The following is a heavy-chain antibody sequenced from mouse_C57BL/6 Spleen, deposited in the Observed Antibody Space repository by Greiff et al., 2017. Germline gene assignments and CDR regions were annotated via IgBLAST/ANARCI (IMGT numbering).Heavy chain of an antibody. CDR1: GYTFTDYY. CDR2: INPNNGGT. V-gene: IGHV1-26*01. Sequence: EVQLQQSGPELVKPGASVKISCKASGYTFTDYYMNWVKQSPGKSLEWIGDINPNNGGTNYNQKFKGKATVTVDKSSSTAYMELRSLTSADSAVYCCGRGGCGSGLDFGLWGRGATLAV. J-gene: IGHJ2*01. D-gene: IGHD1-1*01. CDR3: GRGGCGSGLDFGL.